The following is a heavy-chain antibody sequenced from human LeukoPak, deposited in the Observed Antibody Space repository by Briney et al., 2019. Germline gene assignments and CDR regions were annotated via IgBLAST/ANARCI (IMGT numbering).Heavy chain of an antibody. CDR2: IYYSGST. V-gene: IGHV4-39*01. Sequence: SETLSLTCTVSGGSISSSSYYWGWIRQPPGKGLEWIGSIYYSGSTYYNPSLKSRVTISVDTSKNQFSLKLSSVTAADTAVYYCARGLVITFGGVLNWFDPWGQGTLVTVSS. CDR1: GGSISSSSYY. J-gene: IGHJ5*02. D-gene: IGHD3-16*01. CDR3: ARGLVITFGGVLNWFDP.